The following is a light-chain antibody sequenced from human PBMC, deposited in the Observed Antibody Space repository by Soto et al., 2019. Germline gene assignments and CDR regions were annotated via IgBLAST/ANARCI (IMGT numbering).Light chain of an antibody. CDR2: DNN. J-gene: IGLJ2*01. V-gene: IGLV1-51*01. CDR1: SSNVGNNY. CDR3: GTCDSSLSAGI. Sequence: QSVLTQPPSVSAAPGQKVTISCSGSSSNVGNNYVSWYQQLPGTAPKVLIYDNNKRPSGIPDRFSGAKSGTSATLGITGIQTGDEADDYCGTCDSSLSAGIFGGGTKLTVL.